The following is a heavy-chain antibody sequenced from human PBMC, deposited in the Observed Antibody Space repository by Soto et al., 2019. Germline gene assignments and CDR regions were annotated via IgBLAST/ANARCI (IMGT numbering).Heavy chain of an antibody. CDR1: EFTFSSYA. CDR3: AKAQSTNSRSYHALDV. J-gene: IGHJ6*02. V-gene: IGHV3-30*18. CDR2: VSNDGSNK. Sequence: QVQLVESGGGVVQPGASLRLSCAASEFTFSSYAMHWVRQAPGKGLEWVAVVSNDGSNKYYGDSVKGRFTISRDNATNTLKLQLNRLTAEDTAVYYCAKAQSTNSRSYHALDVWGQGTTVTVSS. D-gene: IGHD2-8*01.